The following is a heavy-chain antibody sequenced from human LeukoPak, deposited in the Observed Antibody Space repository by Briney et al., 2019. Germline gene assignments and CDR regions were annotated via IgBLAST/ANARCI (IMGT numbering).Heavy chain of an antibody. D-gene: IGHD2-2*01. CDR1: GYSFTSYW. CDR2: IYPGYSDT. CDR3: ARPCSSNSCYVS. J-gene: IGHJ4*02. Sequence: PGQSLRISCTASGYSFTSYWIGWVRQMPGKGQEWMGIIYPGYSDTRYSPSLQGQVTISADKSISTAYLQWSSLKASDTAMYYCARPCSSNSCYVSWGQGTLVTVSS. V-gene: IGHV5-51*01.